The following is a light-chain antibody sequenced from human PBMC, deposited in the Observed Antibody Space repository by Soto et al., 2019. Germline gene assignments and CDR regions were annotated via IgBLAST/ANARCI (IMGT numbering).Light chain of an antibody. Sequence: DIQMTQSPSTLCESVVESVTIACRASQSISSWLAWYQQKPGKAPKPLIYKASTLESGVPSNFSGSGSGTEFTLTISSLQPEDFATYYCQQYNAYPWTFGQGNKV. J-gene: IGKJ1*01. CDR2: KAS. CDR1: QSISSW. V-gene: IGKV1-5*03. CDR3: QQYNAYPWT.